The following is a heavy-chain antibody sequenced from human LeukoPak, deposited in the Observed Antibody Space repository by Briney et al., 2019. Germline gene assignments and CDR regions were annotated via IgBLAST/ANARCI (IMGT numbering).Heavy chain of an antibody. J-gene: IGHJ5*02. V-gene: IGHV1-2*02. D-gene: IGHD2-2*02. CDR1: GYTFIGYY. CDR2: INPNSGGT. CDR3: ARAVCSSTSCYTNWFDP. Sequence: ASVKVSCKASGYTFIGYYMHWVRQAPGQGVEWMGWINPNSGGTNYAQKFQGRVTMTRDTSISTVYMELSRLRSDDTAVYHCARAVCSSTSCYTNWFDPWGQGTLVTVSS.